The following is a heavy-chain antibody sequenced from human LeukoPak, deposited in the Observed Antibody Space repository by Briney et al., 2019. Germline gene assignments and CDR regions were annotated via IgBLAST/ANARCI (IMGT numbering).Heavy chain of an antibody. Sequence: SVKVSCKASGFTFSNSAFQWVRQARGQRLEWIGWIVVGSDSIKYAQKFQERVSITRDMSTSTVYMELSSLRSEDTAVYYCTAEIYRGHVYSYYYGMDVWGQGTTVTVFS. J-gene: IGHJ6*02. CDR3: TAEIYRGHVYSYYYGMDV. D-gene: IGHD5-12*01. CDR2: IVVGSDSI. CDR1: GFTFSNSA. V-gene: IGHV1-58*01.